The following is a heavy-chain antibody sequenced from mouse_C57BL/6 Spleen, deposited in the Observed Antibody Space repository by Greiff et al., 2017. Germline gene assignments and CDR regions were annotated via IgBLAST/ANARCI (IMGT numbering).Heavy chain of an antibody. CDR1: GYTFTSYW. CDR2: IHPNSGST. CDR3: ARITTVVDWYFGV. J-gene: IGHJ1*03. Sequence: QVQLQQPGAELVKPGASVKLSCKASGYTFTSYWMHWVKQRPGQGLEWIGMIHPNSGSTNYNEKFKSKATLTVDKSSSTAYMQLSSLTSEDSAVYYCARITTVVDWYFGVWGTGTTVTVSS. D-gene: IGHD1-1*01. V-gene: IGHV1-64*01.